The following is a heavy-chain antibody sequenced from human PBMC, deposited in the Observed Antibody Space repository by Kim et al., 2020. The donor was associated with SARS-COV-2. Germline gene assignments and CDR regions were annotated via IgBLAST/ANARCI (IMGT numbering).Heavy chain of an antibody. CDR1: GFTFSSYG. D-gene: IGHD4-17*01. Sequence: GGSLRLSCAASGFTFSSYGMHWVRLAPGKGLEWVAVIWYDGSNKYYADSVKGRFTISRDNSKNTLYLQMNSLRAEDTAVYYCAKSTVTTHDAFDIWGQGTMVTVSS. CDR3: AKSTVTTHDAFDI. J-gene: IGHJ3*02. CDR2: IWYDGSNK. V-gene: IGHV3-33*06.